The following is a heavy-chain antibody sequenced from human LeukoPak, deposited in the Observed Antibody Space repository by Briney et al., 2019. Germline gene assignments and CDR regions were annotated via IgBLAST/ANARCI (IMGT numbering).Heavy chain of an antibody. D-gene: IGHD3-22*01. Sequence: ASVKVSCKASGYTFTSYDINWVRQATGQGLEWMGWMNTNSGNTGYAQKFQGRVTMTKNTSISTAYMELSSLRSEDTAVYYCARGPYDSRGYRFDCWGQGTLVTVSS. CDR2: MNTNSGNT. V-gene: IGHV1-8*01. J-gene: IGHJ4*02. CDR3: ARGPYDSRGYRFDC. CDR1: GYTFTSYD.